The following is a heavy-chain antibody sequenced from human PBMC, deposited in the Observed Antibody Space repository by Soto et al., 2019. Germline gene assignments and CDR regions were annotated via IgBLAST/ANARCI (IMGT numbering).Heavy chain of an antibody. CDR3: ATVTSGGIDANTLYYSGMDV. CDR1: GFPFSRYW. V-gene: IGHV3-7*01. CDR2: IKQDGSEK. D-gene: IGHD2-15*01. Sequence: PGGSLRLSCAASGFPFSRYWMSWVRQTPGKGLEWVANIKQDGSEKYYVDSVKGRFTISKDNPSNSLSLEMNSLKAEDTGVYYCATVTSGGIDANTLYYSGMDVWGQGTTVTVSS. J-gene: IGHJ6*02.